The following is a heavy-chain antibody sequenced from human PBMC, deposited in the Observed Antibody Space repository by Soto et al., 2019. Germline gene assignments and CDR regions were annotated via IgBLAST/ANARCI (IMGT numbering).Heavy chain of an antibody. Sequence: QVQLVESGGGVVQPGRSLRLSCTASGFTFSNYGMHWVRQAPGKGLKWVAVISYGGSNKYYADSVKGRFTISRDNSKNTLYLQMNSLRAEDTAVYYCARGRDYLGGDFDYWGQGTLVTVSS. CDR3: ARGRDYLGGDFDY. V-gene: IGHV3-30-3*01. CDR1: GFTFSNYG. J-gene: IGHJ4*02. D-gene: IGHD3-16*01. CDR2: ISYGGSNK.